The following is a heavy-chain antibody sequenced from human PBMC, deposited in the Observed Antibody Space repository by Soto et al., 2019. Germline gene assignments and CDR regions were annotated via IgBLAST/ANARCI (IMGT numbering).Heavy chain of an antibody. V-gene: IGHV1-2*04. D-gene: IGHD6-25*01. CDR2: INPNSGGT. CDR3: ARDKERQQIGGNYYYAIDV. J-gene: IGHJ6*02. Sequence: GASVKVSCKASGYTFTGYYMHWVRQAPGQGLEWMGWINPNSGGTNYAQKFQGWVTMTRDTSISTAYMDLSRLRSDDTAEYYCARDKERQQIGGNYYYAIDVWGQGTTVTVSS. CDR1: GYTFTGYY.